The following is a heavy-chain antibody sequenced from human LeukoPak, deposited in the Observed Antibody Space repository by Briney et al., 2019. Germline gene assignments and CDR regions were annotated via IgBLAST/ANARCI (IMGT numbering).Heavy chain of an antibody. J-gene: IGHJ4*02. CDR1: GFTFSSYG. CDR3: AKDRSGYGSGSYSFDY. V-gene: IGHV3-30*18. D-gene: IGHD3-10*01. Sequence: GGSLGLSCAASGFTFSSYGMHWVRQAPGKGLEWVAVISYDGSNKYYADSVKGRFTISRDNSKNTLYLQMNSLRVEDTAVYYCAKDRSGYGSGSYSFDYWGQGTLVTVSS. CDR2: ISYDGSNK.